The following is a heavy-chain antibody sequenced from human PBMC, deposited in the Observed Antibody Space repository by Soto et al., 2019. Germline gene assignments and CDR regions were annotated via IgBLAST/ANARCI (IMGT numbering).Heavy chain of an antibody. CDR2: IYYSGTT. V-gene: IGHV4-28*01. Sequence: SETLYLTCAVSGYYISSSNWWGWIRQPPGKGLEWIGYIYYSGTTYYNPSLKSRVTMSVDTSKNQFSLKLTSVTAVDTAVYYCARREIQGPIDYWGQGTLVTVSS. CDR3: ARREIQGPIDY. J-gene: IGHJ4*02. CDR1: GYYISSSNW. D-gene: IGHD1-26*01.